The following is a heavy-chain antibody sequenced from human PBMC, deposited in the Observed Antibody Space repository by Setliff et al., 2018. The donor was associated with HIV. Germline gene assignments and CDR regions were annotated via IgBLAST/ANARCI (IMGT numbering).Heavy chain of an antibody. V-gene: IGHV4-61*09. Sequence: PSETLSLTCTVSGGSISSGSYYWSWIRQPAGKGLEWIGHIHTSGSTKYNPSLKSRVTISADTSKNQFSLNLSSVIAADTAVYYCARHAAGPDGPFDYWGQGTLVTVSS. CDR1: GGSISSGSYY. CDR3: ARHAAGPDGPFDY. J-gene: IGHJ4*02. CDR2: IHTSGST. D-gene: IGHD2-2*01.